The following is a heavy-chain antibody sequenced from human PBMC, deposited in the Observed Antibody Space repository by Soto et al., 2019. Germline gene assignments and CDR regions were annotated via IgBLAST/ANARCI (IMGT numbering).Heavy chain of an antibody. CDR2: IYHSGST. CDR1: GCSISSGYY. D-gene: IGHD4-17*01. Sequence: SETLSLTCAVSGCSISSGYYLGWILQPPGKGLEWIGSIYHSGSTYYNPSLKSRVTISVDTSKNQFSLKLSSVTAADTAVYYCARDGYGDYHYFDYWGQGTLVTVSS. CDR3: ARDGYGDYHYFDY. J-gene: IGHJ4*02. V-gene: IGHV4-38-2*02.